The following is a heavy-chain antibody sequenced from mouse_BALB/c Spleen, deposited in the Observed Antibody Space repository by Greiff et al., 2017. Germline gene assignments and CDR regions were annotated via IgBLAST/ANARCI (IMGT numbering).Heavy chain of an antibody. CDR1: GYSITSDYA. V-gene: IGHV3-2*02. D-gene: IGHD2-1*01. Sequence: EVKLMESGPGLVKPSQSLSLTCTVTGYSITSDYAWNWIRQFPGNKLEWMGYISYSGSTSYNPSLKSRISITRDTSKNQFFLQLNSVTTEDTATYYCARGNYVSWFAYWGQGTLVTVSA. CDR3: ARGNYVSWFAY. CDR2: ISYSGST. J-gene: IGHJ3*01.